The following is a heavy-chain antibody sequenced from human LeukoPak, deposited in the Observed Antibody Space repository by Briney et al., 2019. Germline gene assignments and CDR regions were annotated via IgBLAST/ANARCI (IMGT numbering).Heavy chain of an antibody. Sequence: SETLSLTCTVSGGSISSYYWSWIRQPAGKGLEWIGRIYTSGSTNYNPSLKSRVTMSVDTSKNQFSLKLSSVTAADTAVYYCARGLLVRGVIAATNWFDPWGQGTLVTVSS. CDR2: IYTSGST. CDR1: GGSISSYY. CDR3: ARGLLVRGVIAATNWFDP. J-gene: IGHJ5*02. V-gene: IGHV4-4*07. D-gene: IGHD3-10*01.